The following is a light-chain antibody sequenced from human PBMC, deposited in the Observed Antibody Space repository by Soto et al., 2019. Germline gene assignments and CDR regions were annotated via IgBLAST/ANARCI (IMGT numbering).Light chain of an antibody. Sequence: EIVLTQSPGTLPLSPGERATLSFRASQSVSSNYLAWYQQKPGQAPRLLIYGASSRATGIPDRFSGSGSGTDFTLTIRRLEPEDFAVYYCQQYGSSYPWTFGQGTKVDIK. CDR2: GAS. V-gene: IGKV3-20*01. CDR1: QSVSSNY. J-gene: IGKJ1*01. CDR3: QQYGSSYPWT.